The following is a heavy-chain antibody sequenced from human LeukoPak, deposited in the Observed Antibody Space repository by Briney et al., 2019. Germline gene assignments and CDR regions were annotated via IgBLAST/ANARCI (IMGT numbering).Heavy chain of an antibody. CDR1: GGSISSYY. J-gene: IGHJ5*02. D-gene: IGHD3-10*01. CDR2: IYYSGST. Sequence: SETLSLTCTVSGGSISSYYWSWIRQPPGKGLEWIGYIYYSGSTNYNPSLKSRVTISVDTSKNQFSLKLSSVTAADTAVYCCARSTEVMVFDPWGQGTLVTVSS. CDR3: ARSTEVMVFDP. V-gene: IGHV4-59*01.